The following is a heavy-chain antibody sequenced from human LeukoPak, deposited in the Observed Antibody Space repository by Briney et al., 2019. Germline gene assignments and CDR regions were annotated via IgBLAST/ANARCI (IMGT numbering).Heavy chain of an antibody. CDR3: ASGRGGALVY. CDR2: TYSGGST. Sequence: GGSLRLSCVASGFTFSAYGMQWVRQAPGKGLEWVSVTYSGGSTYYADSVKGRFTISRDNSRNTLYLQMNSLRAEDTAVYYCASGRGGALVYWGQGTLVTVSS. CDR1: GFTFSAYG. V-gene: IGHV3-NL1*01. J-gene: IGHJ4*02. D-gene: IGHD3-10*01.